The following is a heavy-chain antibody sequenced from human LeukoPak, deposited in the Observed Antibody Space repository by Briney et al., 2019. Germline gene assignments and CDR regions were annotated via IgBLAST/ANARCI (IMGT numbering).Heavy chain of an antibody. CDR1: EFTYG. V-gene: IGHV3-23*01. D-gene: IGHD6-19*01. CDR2: ISSSGSNT. J-gene: IGHJ6*02. Sequence: GGSLRLSCAASEFTYGMNWVRQAPGKGLECVSAISSSGSNTYYADSVKGRFTISRDNSKNTLYLQMNSLRAEDTAVYYCAKAANSSGWYLDPWPSYYYYYYGMDVWGQGTTVTVSS. CDR3: AKAANSSGWYLDPWPSYYYYYYGMDV.